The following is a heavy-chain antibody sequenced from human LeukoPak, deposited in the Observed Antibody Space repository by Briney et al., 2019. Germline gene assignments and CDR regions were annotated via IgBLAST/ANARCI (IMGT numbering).Heavy chain of an antibody. CDR3: ARAVQQLDYYMDV. Sequence: PSETLSLTCTVSGGSISSYYWSWIRQPPGKGLEWIGSIYYSGSTNYNPSLKSRVTISVDTSKNQFSLKLSSVTAADTAVYYCARAVQQLDYYMDVWGKGTTVTISS. D-gene: IGHD6-13*01. V-gene: IGHV4-59*01. CDR2: IYYSGST. J-gene: IGHJ6*03. CDR1: GGSISSYY.